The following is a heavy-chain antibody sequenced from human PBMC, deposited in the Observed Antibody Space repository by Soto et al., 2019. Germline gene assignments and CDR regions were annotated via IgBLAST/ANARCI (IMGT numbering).Heavy chain of an antibody. CDR3: VRVYGRSSCFFES. D-gene: IGHD6-6*01. J-gene: IGHJ4*02. CDR2: IYHSGTT. CDR1: GYSLTSGYH. Sequence: SETLSLTCGVSGYSLTSGYHWGWIRQPPGKGLEWIGTIYHSGTTYYNPSLMSRVTMSVDTSKNQFSLKVTSATAADTAVYFCVRVYGRSSCFFESWGQGTLVTVSS. V-gene: IGHV4-38-2*01.